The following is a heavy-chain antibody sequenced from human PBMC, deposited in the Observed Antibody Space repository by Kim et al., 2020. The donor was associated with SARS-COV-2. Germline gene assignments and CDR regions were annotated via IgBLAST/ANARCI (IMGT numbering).Heavy chain of an antibody. D-gene: IGHD3-22*01. Sequence: ADPVTGRFTIARDNSKNTLYLQMNSLRAEDTAVYYCAKASITMIVVAPDYWGQGTLVTVSS. CDR3: AKASITMIVVAPDY. V-gene: IGHV3-23*01. J-gene: IGHJ4*02.